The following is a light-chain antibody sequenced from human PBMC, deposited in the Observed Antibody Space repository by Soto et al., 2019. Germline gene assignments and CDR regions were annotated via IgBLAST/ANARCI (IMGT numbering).Light chain of an antibody. J-gene: IGLJ1*01. CDR1: STDVGDSNH. V-gene: IGLV2-14*01. Sequence: QSVLIQPASVSGSPGQSITISCTGTSTDVGDSNHVSWYQQHPGKAPKLVISDVTYRPSGVSNRFSGSKSGSTASLTISGLQTEDEADYYCGSFTTTYAFGPGTKVTVL. CDR3: GSFTTTYA. CDR2: DVT.